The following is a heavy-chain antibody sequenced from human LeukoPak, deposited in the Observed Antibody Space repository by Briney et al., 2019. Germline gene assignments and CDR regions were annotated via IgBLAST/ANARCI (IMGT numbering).Heavy chain of an antibody. CDR2: ISSDGSIT. D-gene: IGHD3-22*01. CDR3: AKGPTYYYDSSGYLVY. J-gene: IGHJ4*02. CDR1: GFTFSTYW. V-gene: IGHV3-74*01. Sequence: GGSLRLSCAASGFTFSTYWMHWVRQAPGKGLVWVSRISSDGSITSYADSVKGRFTISRDNAKNTLYLQMNSLRAEDTALYYCAKGPTYYYDSSGYLVYWGQGTLVTVSS.